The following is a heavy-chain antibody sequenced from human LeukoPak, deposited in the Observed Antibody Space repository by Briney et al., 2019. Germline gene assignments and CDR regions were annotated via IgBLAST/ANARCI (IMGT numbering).Heavy chain of an antibody. CDR3: ARRSSVGAFDY. CDR2: IYTSGST. J-gene: IGHJ4*02. D-gene: IGHD1-26*01. Sequence: PSDTLSLTCTVSSGSISSYYWRWIRQPAGKGLESIGRIYTSGSTNYNPSLKTRVTMSVDTSKNQFSLKLSSVTAADTAVYYCARRSSVGAFDYWGQGTLVTVSS. V-gene: IGHV4-4*07. CDR1: SGSISSYY.